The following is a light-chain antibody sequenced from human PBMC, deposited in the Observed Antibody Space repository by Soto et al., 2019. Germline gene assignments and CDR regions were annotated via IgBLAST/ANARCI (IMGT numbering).Light chain of an antibody. V-gene: IGLV3-21*02. J-gene: IGLJ3*02. CDR2: GNS. CDR3: QVWDLTSDHVV. CDR1: DIGSKS. Sequence: SYELTQPPSVSVAPGQTARITCGGNDIGSKSVHWYQQRPGQAPVRVVDGNSDRPSGIPERFSASKSGNTATLTITRVEAGDEADYYCQVWDLTSDHVVFGGGTKLTVL.